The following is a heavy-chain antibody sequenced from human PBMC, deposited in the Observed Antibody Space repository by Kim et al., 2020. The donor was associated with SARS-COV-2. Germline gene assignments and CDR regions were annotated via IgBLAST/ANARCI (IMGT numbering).Heavy chain of an antibody. CDR3: ARDPGIAAAGDPNGMDV. V-gene: IGHV1-18*01. D-gene: IGHD6-13*01. Sequence: ASVKVSCKASGYTFTSYGISWVRQAPGQGLEWMGWISAYNGNTNYAQKLQGRVTMTTDTSTSTAYMELRSLRSDDTAVYYCARDPGIAAAGDPNGMDVWGHVTTVTVSS. CDR2: ISAYNGNT. CDR1: GYTFTSYG. J-gene: IGHJ6*02.